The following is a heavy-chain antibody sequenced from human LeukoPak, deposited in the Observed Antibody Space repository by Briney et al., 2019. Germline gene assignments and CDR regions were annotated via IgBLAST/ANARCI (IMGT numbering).Heavy chain of an antibody. J-gene: IGHJ6*02. Sequence: ASVKVSCKASGYTFTNFGISWVRQAPGQGLEWMGWISAYNGNTNYAQKLQGRVTMTTDTSTSTAYMELRSLRSDDTAVYYCARGTGYSSSWYSPAAYYYYGMDVWGQGTTVTVSS. CDR1: GYTFTNFG. D-gene: IGHD6-13*01. CDR3: ARGTGYSSSWYSPAAYYYYGMDV. CDR2: ISAYNGNT. V-gene: IGHV1-18*01.